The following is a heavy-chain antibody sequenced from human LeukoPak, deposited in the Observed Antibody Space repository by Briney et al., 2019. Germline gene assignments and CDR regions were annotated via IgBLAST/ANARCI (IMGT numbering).Heavy chain of an antibody. Sequence: PGGSLRLSCAASGFTFSRYGMSWVRQAPGKGLEWVSGIRGSGGSTNYADSVKGRFTISRDTANNSLYLQMNSLRAEDTAVYYCAELGMTMIGGVWGKGTTVTISS. D-gene: IGHD3-10*02. CDR3: AELGMTMIGGV. J-gene: IGHJ6*04. CDR1: GFTFSRYG. V-gene: IGHV3-23*01. CDR2: IRGSGGST.